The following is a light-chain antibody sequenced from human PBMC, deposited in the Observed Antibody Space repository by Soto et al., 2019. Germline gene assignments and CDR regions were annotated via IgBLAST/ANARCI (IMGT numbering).Light chain of an antibody. V-gene: IGKV3-20*01. Sequence: EVVLTQSPGTLSLSPVERATLSCRASQSVSSSYLAWYQQKPGQAPRLLIYGASSRATGIPDRFSGSGSGTNFTLSISRLEPEDFAVYYCQQYGSSQAVTFGQGTKV. CDR2: GAS. CDR1: QSVSSSY. CDR3: QQYGSSQAVT. J-gene: IGKJ1*01.